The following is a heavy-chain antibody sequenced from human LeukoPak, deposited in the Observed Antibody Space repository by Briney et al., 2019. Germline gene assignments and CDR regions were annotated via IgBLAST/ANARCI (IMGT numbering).Heavy chain of an antibody. Sequence: PSETLSLTCAVSGYSISNSNWWGWIRQPPGKGLEWIGYIYHSESTYYNPSLKSRVTMSVDTSKNQFSLKLSSVTAVDTAVYYCARNRVPDNWGQGTLVTVSS. CDR2: IYHSEST. CDR3: ARNRVPDN. J-gene: IGHJ4*02. CDR1: GYSISNSNW. V-gene: IGHV4-28*01.